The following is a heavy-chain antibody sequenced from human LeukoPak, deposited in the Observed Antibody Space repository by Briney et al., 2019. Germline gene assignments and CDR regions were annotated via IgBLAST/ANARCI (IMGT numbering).Heavy chain of an antibody. CDR1: GGTFSSYA. V-gene: IGHV1-69*04. J-gene: IGHJ4*02. CDR2: IIPILGIA. CDR3: ARVGAAAGTKELDY. Sequence: SVKVSCKGSGGTFSSYAISWVGQAGGQGGEWMGRIIPILGIANYAQKFQGRVTITADKSTSTAYMELSSLRSEDTAVYYCARVGAAAGTKELDYWGQGTLVTVSS. D-gene: IGHD6-13*01.